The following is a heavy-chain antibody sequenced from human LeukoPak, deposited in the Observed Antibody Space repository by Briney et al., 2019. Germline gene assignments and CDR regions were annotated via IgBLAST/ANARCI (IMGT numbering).Heavy chain of an antibody. V-gene: IGHV4-61*02. CDR3: ARRTAWWLRFRDLKGYFDY. Sequence: SETLSLTCTVSGGSISSGSYYWSWIRQPAGKGLEWIGRIYTSGSTNYNPSLKSRVTISVDTSKNQFSLKLSSVTAADTAVYYCARRTAWWLRFRDLKGYFDYWGQGTLVTVSS. CDR1: GGSISSGSYY. CDR2: IYTSGST. D-gene: IGHD5-12*01. J-gene: IGHJ4*02.